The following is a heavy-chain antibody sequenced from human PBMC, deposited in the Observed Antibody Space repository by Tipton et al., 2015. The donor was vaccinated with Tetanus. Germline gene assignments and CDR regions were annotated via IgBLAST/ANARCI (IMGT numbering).Heavy chain of an antibody. CDR1: GGSITSGGYY. CDR2: IYYSGST. CDR3: ARDQARGARGWNYFDY. J-gene: IGHJ4*02. D-gene: IGHD1-26*01. V-gene: IGHV4-31*03. Sequence: TLSLTCTVSGGSITSGGYYWSWIRQHPGKGLEWIGDIYYSGSTYYNPSLKSRVTISVDTSKNQFSLKLNSVTAADPAVYYCARDQARGARGWNYFDYWGQGTLVTVSS.